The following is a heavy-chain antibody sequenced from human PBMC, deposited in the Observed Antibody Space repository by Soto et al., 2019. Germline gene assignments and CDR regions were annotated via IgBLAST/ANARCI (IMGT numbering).Heavy chain of an antibody. V-gene: IGHV4-39*07. Sequence: SETLSLTCSVSGGSISSSSYFWGWIRQPPGKGLEWIGSIYYSGSTYYNPSLKSRVTVSVDTSKNQFSLKLSSVTAADTAVYYCARRYGASFDYWGQGTLVTVSS. CDR3: ARRYGASFDY. D-gene: IGHD4-17*01. CDR1: GGSISSSSYF. J-gene: IGHJ4*02. CDR2: IYYSGST.